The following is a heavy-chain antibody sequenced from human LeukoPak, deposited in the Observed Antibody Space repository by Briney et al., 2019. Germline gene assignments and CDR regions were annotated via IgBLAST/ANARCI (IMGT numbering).Heavy chain of an antibody. V-gene: IGHV3-23*01. Sequence: GGSLRLSCTASGFTFSSYTTSWVRQAPGKGLKWVSTITTGGPNTYYADSVKGRFTVSRDDSKNTLYLQMNSLRAEDTAVYYCAKDGGLWVSAHWGDSWGRGTLVTVSS. D-gene: IGHD7-27*01. CDR2: ITTGGPNT. CDR3: AKDGGLWVSAHWGDS. J-gene: IGHJ4*02. CDR1: GFTFSSYT.